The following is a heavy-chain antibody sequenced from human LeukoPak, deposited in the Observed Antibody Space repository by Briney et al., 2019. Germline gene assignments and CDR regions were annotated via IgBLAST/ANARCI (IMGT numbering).Heavy chain of an antibody. CDR1: GYTFTSYD. CDR2: MNPNSGNT. V-gene: IGHV1-8*01. CDR3: ARGPSRDYGSGSSWFDP. J-gene: IGHJ5*02. Sequence: ASVKVSCKASGYTFTSYDINWVRQVTGQGLEWMGWMNPNSGNTGYAQKFQGRVTMTRNTSISTAYMELSSLRSEDTAVYYCARGPSRDYGSGSSWFDPGGQGTLVTVSA. D-gene: IGHD3-10*01.